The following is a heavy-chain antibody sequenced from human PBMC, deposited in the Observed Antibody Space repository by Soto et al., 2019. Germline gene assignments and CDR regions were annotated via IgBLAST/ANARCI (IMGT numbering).Heavy chain of an antibody. CDR3: ARRGRRIFGVVTHTVAFDI. CDR2: INHSGST. CDR1: GGSCSGDY. J-gene: IGHJ3*02. V-gene: IGHV4-34*01. D-gene: IGHD3-3*01. Sequence: PSETLSLTCAVYGGSCSGDYWGWIRQPPGKGLEVVGEINHSGSTNYNPSLKSRVTISVDTSKNQFSLKLSSVTAADTAVYYCARRGRRIFGVVTHTVAFDIWGQGTMVT.